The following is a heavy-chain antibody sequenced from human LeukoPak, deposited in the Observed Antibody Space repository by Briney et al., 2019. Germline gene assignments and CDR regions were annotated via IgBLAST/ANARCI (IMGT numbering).Heavy chain of an antibody. CDR1: GFTFSSYW. Sequence: GGSLRLSCAASGFTFSSYWMQWVRQAPGKGLGWVSRINSDGSSTNYADSVKGRFTISRDKDKNTPYVKMNSLRAEDTAVYYCASVTVLGKRNAFDNWGQGTMVTVTS. CDR2: INSDGSST. V-gene: IGHV3-74*01. CDR3: ASVTVLGKRNAFDN. D-gene: IGHD7-27*01. J-gene: IGHJ3*02.